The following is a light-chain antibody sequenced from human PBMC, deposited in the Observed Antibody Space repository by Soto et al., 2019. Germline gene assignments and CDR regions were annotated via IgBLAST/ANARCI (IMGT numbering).Light chain of an antibody. CDR3: QQYNNCRT. CDR2: GAS. J-gene: IGKJ3*01. Sequence: LPQSPGTLSQSPRQRDTLSFRASLSVSINLSWYQQKPGPAPRLLIYGASSRATGIQGRCSGRWSVTVFTLTISILHAEYFAVYCRQQYNNCRTFGHGTKVDIK. CDR1: LSVSIN. V-gene: IGKV3-15*01.